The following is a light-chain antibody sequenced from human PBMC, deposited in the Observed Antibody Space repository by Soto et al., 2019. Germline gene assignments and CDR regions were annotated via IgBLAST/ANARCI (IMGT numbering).Light chain of an antibody. CDR2: KAS. Sequence: DIQMTQSPSTLSASVGARVTITCRASQSISSWLAWYQQQPGTAPKLLIYKASTLQSGVPSRFSGSGSETEFTLTISSLQPDDFATYYCQQYSDNWTFGQGTKVEIK. CDR1: QSISSW. V-gene: IGKV1-5*03. J-gene: IGKJ1*01. CDR3: QQYSDNWT.